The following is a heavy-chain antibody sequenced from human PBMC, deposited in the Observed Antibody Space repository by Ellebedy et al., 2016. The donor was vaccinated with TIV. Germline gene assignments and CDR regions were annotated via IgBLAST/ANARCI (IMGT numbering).Heavy chain of an antibody. V-gene: IGHV2-70*11. J-gene: IGHJ4*02. CDR2: INWDDKK. CDR1: GFSLSTSGMC. D-gene: IGHD4-17*01. CDR3: AQTLYGDYVCYLDN. Sequence: SGPTLVNPTQTLTLTCTFSGFSLSTSGMCVSWILQPTRKALAWLARINWDDKKYSGTSLKTRLTISKDTSRNQVVLTMTNMDPADTATYYCAQTLYGDYVCYLDNWGQGTLVTVSS.